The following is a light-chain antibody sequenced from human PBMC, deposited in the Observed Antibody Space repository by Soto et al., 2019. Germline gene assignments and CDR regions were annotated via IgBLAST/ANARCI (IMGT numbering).Light chain of an antibody. CDR2: GAS. CDR1: QSVRSTY. CDR3: QQYNDWPWT. Sequence: VMPQSAVPLSVHPGERATLSGRASQSVRSTYLAWYQQKPGQAPRLLIYGASTRATGIPGRSSGSGAGTVFSPTISSLEPEDFAVYYCQQYNDWPWTFGQGTKVDIK. J-gene: IGKJ1*01. V-gene: IGKV3-15*01.